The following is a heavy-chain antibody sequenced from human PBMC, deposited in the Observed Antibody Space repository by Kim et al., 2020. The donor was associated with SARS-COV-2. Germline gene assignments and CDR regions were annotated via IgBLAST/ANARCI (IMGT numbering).Heavy chain of an antibody. J-gene: IGHJ6*02. Sequence: SETLSLTCTVSGGSISSYYWSWIRQPPGKGLEWIGYIYYSGSTNYNPSLKSRVTISVDTSKNQFSLKLSSVTAADTAVYYCARDRIGGSGSYSYYYYYGMDVWGQGTTVTVSS. CDR3: ARDRIGGSGSYSYYYYYGMDV. CDR2: IYYSGST. D-gene: IGHD3-10*01. V-gene: IGHV4-59*13. CDR1: GGSISSYY.